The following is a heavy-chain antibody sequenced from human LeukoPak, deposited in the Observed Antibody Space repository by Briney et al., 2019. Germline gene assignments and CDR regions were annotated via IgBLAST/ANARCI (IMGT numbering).Heavy chain of an antibody. CDR1: GFTFSSYA. D-gene: IGHD6-19*01. Sequence: PGRSLRLSCAASGFTFSSYAMHWVRQAPGKGLEWVASISYDASNKNYADSVMGRFTIPRDNSKTTLYLQMNSLRPEDTAVYFCAKDSHSTGWYFDFWGQGTLVTVSS. CDR2: ISYDASNK. J-gene: IGHJ4*02. V-gene: IGHV3-30*04. CDR3: AKDSHSTGWYFDF.